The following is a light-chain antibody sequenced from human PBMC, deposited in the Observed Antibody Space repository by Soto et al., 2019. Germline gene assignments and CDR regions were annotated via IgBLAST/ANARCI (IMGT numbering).Light chain of an antibody. CDR3: QQYYNYPRT. CDR1: ESIRSW. V-gene: IGKV1-5*03. Sequence: DIQMTQYPSTLSASIGDRVTITCRASESIRSWLAWYQHKPGKAPKLLIYEASSLESGVPSRFSGSGSGTEFTLTISSLQPDDFATYFCQQYYNYPRTFGQGTKVDI. CDR2: EAS. J-gene: IGKJ1*01.